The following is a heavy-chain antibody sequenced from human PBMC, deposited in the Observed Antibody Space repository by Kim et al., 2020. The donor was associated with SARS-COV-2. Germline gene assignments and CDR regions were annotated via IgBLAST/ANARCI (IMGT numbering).Heavy chain of an antibody. CDR2: INHSGST. D-gene: IGHD3-3*01. CDR3: ARAKLLRLHPGYYYYYGMDV. J-gene: IGHJ6*02. Sequence: SETLSLTCAVYGGSFSGYYWSWIRQPPGKGLEWIGEINHSGSTNYNPSLKSRVTISVDTSKNQFSLKLSSVTAADTAVYYCARAKLLRLHPGYYYYYGMDVWGQGTTVTVSS. V-gene: IGHV4-34*01. CDR1: GGSFSGYY.